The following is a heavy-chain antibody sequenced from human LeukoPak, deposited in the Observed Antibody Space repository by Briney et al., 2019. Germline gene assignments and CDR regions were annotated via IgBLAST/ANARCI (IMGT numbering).Heavy chain of an antibody. Sequence: ASVKVSCKASGYTFTGYYMHWVRQAPGHGLEWMGRINPNSGGTNYAQKFQGRVTMTRDTSISTAYMELSRLRSDDTAVYYCARRVYSYGSYYFDYWGQGTLVTVSS. CDR3: ARRVYSYGSYYFDY. V-gene: IGHV1-2*06. J-gene: IGHJ4*02. CDR2: INPNSGGT. CDR1: GYTFTGYY. D-gene: IGHD5-18*01.